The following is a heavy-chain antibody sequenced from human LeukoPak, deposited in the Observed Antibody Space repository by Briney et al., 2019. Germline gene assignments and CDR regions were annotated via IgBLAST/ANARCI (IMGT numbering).Heavy chain of an antibody. J-gene: IGHJ3*02. CDR3: TRLTEGGYVVRAFDI. Sequence: GGSLRLSCAASGFTFSDSATHWVRQAPGKGLEWVGRIFTKADNYATAYAASLKGRFTISRDDSKNTAYLQINSLKTEDTAVYYCTRLTEGGYVVRAFDIWGQGTMVIVSS. D-gene: IGHD5-12*01. V-gene: IGHV3-73*01. CDR1: GFTFSDSA. CDR2: IFTKADNYAT.